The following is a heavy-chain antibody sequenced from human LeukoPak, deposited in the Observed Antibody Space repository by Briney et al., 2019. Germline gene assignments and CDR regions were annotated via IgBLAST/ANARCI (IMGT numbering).Heavy chain of an antibody. Sequence: GASVKVSCKASGYTFTAYYLHWVRQAPGQGLEWMGWINPNSGDTNYAQKFQGRVTMTRDTPITTAYMELSRLTSDDTAIYYCARDRMGDCATTSCYLAYWGQGTLVTVSS. CDR2: INPNSGDT. V-gene: IGHV1-2*02. CDR3: ARDRMGDCATTSCYLAY. CDR1: GYTFTAYY. D-gene: IGHD2-2*01. J-gene: IGHJ4*02.